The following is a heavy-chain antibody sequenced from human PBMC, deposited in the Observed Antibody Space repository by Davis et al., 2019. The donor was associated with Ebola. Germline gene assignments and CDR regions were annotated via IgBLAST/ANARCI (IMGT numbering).Heavy chain of an antibody. CDR2: ISSSSSTI. Sequence: GESLKISCVASGFTFSSYSMNWVRQAPGKGLEWVSYISSSSSTIYYADSVKGRFTISRDNAKNSLYLQMNSLRDEDTAVYYCARDSEFHYYYYYGMDVWGQGTTVTVSS. J-gene: IGHJ6*02. CDR3: ARDSEFHYYYYYGMDV. D-gene: IGHD1-14*01. CDR1: GFTFSSYS. V-gene: IGHV3-48*02.